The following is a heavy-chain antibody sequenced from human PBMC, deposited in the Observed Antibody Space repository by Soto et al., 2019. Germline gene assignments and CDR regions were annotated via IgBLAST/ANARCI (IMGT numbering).Heavy chain of an antibody. CDR3: AKGGSKGDNPLGY. J-gene: IGHJ4*02. CDR1: GFTFHRYG. V-gene: IGHV3-23*01. Sequence: GSLRLSCAASGFTFHRYGMHWVRQAPGKGLDWVSAIVGNGGITYYADSVKGRFTISRDNSKNTLYLQMNSLRAEDTAVYYCAKGGSKGDNPLGYWGQGTLVTVSS. CDR2: IVGNGGIT. D-gene: IGHD3-16*01.